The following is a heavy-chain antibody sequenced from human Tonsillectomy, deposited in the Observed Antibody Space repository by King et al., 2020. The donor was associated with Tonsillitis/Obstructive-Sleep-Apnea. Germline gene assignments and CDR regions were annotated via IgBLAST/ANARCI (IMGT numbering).Heavy chain of an antibody. CDR1: SGSFSGYY. V-gene: IGHV4-34*01. CDR2: INHSGST. Sequence: VQLQQWGAGLLKPSETLSLTCAVYSGSFSGYYWSWIRQPPGKGLEWIGEINHSGSTNYNPSLKSLVTISVDTSKNQFSLKLSSVTAADTAVYYCARGQNVVVVAATSYYFDYWGQGTLVTVSS. J-gene: IGHJ4*02. CDR3: ARGQNVVVVAATSYYFDY. D-gene: IGHD2-15*01.